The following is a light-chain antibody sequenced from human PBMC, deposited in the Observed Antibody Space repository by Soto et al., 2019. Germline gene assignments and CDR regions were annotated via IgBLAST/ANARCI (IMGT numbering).Light chain of an antibody. V-gene: IGLV1-44*01. CDR2: RNH. Sequence: QSVLTQSPSASGTPGQRVTISCSGSTSNIGTYAVNWYQQLPGTAPTLLIFRNHQRPSGVPDRFSGSKSGTSASLAISGPQSADEAEYYCAAWDDRLRAVVFGGGTKLTVL. CDR3: AAWDDRLRAVV. CDR1: TSNIGTYA. J-gene: IGLJ2*01.